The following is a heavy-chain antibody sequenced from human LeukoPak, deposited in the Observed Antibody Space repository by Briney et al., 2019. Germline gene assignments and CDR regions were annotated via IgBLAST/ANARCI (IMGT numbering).Heavy chain of an antibody. V-gene: IGHV6-1*01. CDR3: AREREHSFDI. J-gene: IGHJ3*02. CDR1: GDSVSSNSAA. CDR2: TYYRSKWYN. D-gene: IGHD3-3*02. Sequence: SQTLSLTCALSGDSVSSNSAAWHWIRQSPSRGLEWLGRTYYRSKWYNDYAVSVKSRITINPDTSKNPFSLQLNSVTPEDTAVYYCAREREHSFDIWGQGTMVTVSS.